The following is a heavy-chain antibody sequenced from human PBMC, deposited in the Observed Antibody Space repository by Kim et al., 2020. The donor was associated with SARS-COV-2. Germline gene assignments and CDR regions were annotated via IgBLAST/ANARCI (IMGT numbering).Heavy chain of an antibody. CDR3: ASVPPVGSSWSIYYYYGMDV. Sequence: GGSLRLSCAASGFTFSSYWMHWVRQAPGKGLVWVSRINSDGSSTSYADSVKGRFTISRDNAKNTLYLQMNSLRAEDTAVYYCASVPPVGSSWSIYYYYGMDVWGQGTTVTVSS. CDR2: INSDGSST. D-gene: IGHD6-13*01. V-gene: IGHV3-74*01. J-gene: IGHJ6*02. CDR1: GFTFSSYW.